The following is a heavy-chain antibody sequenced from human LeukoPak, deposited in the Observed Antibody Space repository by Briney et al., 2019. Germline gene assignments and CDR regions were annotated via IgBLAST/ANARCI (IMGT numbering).Heavy chain of an antibody. V-gene: IGHV3-23*01. CDR1: GFTFRNYA. D-gene: IGHD1-26*01. J-gene: IGHJ6*01. Sequence: GGSLRLSCAASGFTFRNYAIYWVRQAPGKGLEWVSGISGSGGDTYFADSVKGRFTISRDNSKNTLYLEMNSLRAEDTAIYYCAKMKGHPLPKYYMDVWGQGTTVTVSS. CDR2: ISGSGGDT. CDR3: AKMKGHPLPKYYMDV.